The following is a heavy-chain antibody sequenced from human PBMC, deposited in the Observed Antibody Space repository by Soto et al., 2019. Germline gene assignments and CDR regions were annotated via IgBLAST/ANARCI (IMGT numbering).Heavy chain of an antibody. CDR3: AKDLKSRPAEITYYDFWSGYYEGYYYYGMDV. J-gene: IGHJ6*02. CDR2: ISYDGSNK. D-gene: IGHD3-3*01. Sequence: GGSLRLSCAASGFTFSSYGMHWVRQAPGKGLEWVAVISYDGSNKYYADSVKGRFTISRDNSKNTLYLQMNSLRAEDTAVYYCAKDLKSRPAEITYYDFWSGYYEGYYYYGMDVWGQGTTVTVSS. V-gene: IGHV3-30*18. CDR1: GFTFSSYG.